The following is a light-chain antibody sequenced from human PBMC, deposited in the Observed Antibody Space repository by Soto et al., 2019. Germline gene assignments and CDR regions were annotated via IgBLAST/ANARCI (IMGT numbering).Light chain of an antibody. J-gene: IGKJ5*01. Sequence: EIRLSQSPSTLSLSTGERATLSCRASRTVGNFLAWYQQKPGQAPRLLIYDAVNRATGIPARFSGSGSGTDFTLTISRLEPEDFAVYYCQLYASPPVTFAHGTRLAI. V-gene: IGKV3-20*01. CDR3: QLYASPPVT. CDR1: RTVGNF. CDR2: DAV.